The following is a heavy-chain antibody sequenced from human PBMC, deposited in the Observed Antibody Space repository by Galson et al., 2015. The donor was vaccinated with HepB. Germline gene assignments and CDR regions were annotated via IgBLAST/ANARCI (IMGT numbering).Heavy chain of an antibody. CDR3: ARGLGDYGDYFDY. D-gene: IGHD4-17*01. V-gene: IGHV4-34*01. CDR1: GGSFSGYY. Sequence: QVQLQESGPGLVKPSETLSLTCAVYGGSFSGYYWSWIRQPPGKGLEWIGEINHSGSTNYNPSLKSRVTISVDTSKNQFSLKLSSVTAADTAVYYCARGLGDYGDYFDYWGQGTLVTVSS. CDR2: INHSGST. J-gene: IGHJ4*02.